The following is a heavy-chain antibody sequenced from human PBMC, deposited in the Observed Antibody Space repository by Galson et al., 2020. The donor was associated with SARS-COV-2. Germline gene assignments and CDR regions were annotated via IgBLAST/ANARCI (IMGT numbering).Heavy chain of an antibody. CDR1: GFTFSSYG. CDR2: IWYDGSNK. CDR3: ARDNLLDSSGYWNAFDI. Sequence: GESLKISCAASGFTFSSYGMHWVRQAPGKGLEWVAVIWYDGSNKYYADSVKGRFTISRDNSKNTLYLQMNSLRAEDTAVYYCARDNLLDSSGYWNAFDIWGQGTMVTVSS. J-gene: IGHJ3*02. D-gene: IGHD3-22*01. V-gene: IGHV3-33*01.